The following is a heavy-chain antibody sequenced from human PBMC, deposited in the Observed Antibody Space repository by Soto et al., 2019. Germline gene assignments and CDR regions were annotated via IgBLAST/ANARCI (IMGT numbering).Heavy chain of an antibody. J-gene: IGHJ4*02. Sequence: ASETLSLPCTVSGGSISSSSYYWGWIRQPPGKGLEWIGSIYYTGSTYYNPSLKSRVTISVDTSKNQFSLKLSSVTAADTAVYYCARQRRYYYDSSGYPDYWGQGTLVTVSS. CDR2: IYYTGST. CDR1: GGSISSSSYY. CDR3: ARQRRYYYDSSGYPDY. V-gene: IGHV4-39*01. D-gene: IGHD3-22*01.